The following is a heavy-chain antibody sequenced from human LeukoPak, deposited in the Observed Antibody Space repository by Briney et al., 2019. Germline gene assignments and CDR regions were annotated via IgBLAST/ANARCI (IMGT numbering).Heavy chain of an antibody. Sequence: ASVKVSCKASGYTLTSYGISWVRQAPGQGLEWMGWISAYNGNTNYAQKLQGRVTMTTDTSTSTAYMELRSLRSDDTAVYYCARDRPLEWLNTVYFDYWGQGTLVTVSS. CDR1: GYTLTSYG. D-gene: IGHD3-3*01. V-gene: IGHV1-18*01. J-gene: IGHJ4*02. CDR3: ARDRPLEWLNTVYFDY. CDR2: ISAYNGNT.